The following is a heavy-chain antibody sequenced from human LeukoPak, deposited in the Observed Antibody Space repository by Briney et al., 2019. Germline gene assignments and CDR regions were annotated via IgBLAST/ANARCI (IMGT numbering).Heavy chain of an antibody. CDR3: AFNYASSGYYDY. D-gene: IGHD3-22*01. Sequence: ASVKVSCKASGYTFTSYGISWVRQAPGQGLEWMGWISAYNGNTNYAQKLQGRVTVTTDTSTSTAYMELRSLRSDDTAVYYCAFNYASSGYYDYRGQGTLVTVSS. J-gene: IGHJ4*02. V-gene: IGHV1-18*01. CDR2: ISAYNGNT. CDR1: GYTFTSYG.